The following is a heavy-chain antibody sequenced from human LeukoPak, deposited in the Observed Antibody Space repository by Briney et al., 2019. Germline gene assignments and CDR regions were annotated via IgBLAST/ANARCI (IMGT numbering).Heavy chain of an antibody. J-gene: IGHJ4*02. Sequence: SETLSPTCTVSGGSISSYYWSWIRQPPGKGLEWIGYIYYSGSTNYNPSLKSRVTISVDTSKNQFSLKLSSVTAADTAVYYCAREGGGNSDYWGQGTLVTVSS. CDR2: IYYSGST. V-gene: IGHV4-59*01. D-gene: IGHD3-16*01. CDR3: AREGGGNSDY. CDR1: GGSISSYY.